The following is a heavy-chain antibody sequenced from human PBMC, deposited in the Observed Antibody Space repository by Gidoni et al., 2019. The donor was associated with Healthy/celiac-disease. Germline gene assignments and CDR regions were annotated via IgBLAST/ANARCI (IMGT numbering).Heavy chain of an antibody. D-gene: IGHD1-26*01. CDR3: ARDRVGATGSYYFDY. CDR2: ISSNGGST. Sequence: EVQLVESGGGLVQPGGSLRLSCAASGFTFSSYAMHWVRQAPGKGLEYVSAISSNGGSTYYANSVKGRFTISRDNSKNTLYLQMGSLRAEDMAVYYCARDRVGATGSYYFDYWGQGTLVTVSS. J-gene: IGHJ4*02. V-gene: IGHV3-64*01. CDR1: GFTFSSYA.